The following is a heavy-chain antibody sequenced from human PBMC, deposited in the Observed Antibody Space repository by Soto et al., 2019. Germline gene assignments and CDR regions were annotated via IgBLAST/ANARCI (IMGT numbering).Heavy chain of an antibody. D-gene: IGHD5-12*01. CDR3: TRAICSGYDFLYYYGMDV. CDR1: GYTFTGYY. CDR2: INPNSGGT. V-gene: IGHV1-2*04. Sequence: GASVKVSCKASGYTFTGYYMHWVRQAPGQGLEWMGWINPNSGGTNYAQKFQGWVTMTRDTSTSTAYMELSRLRSDDTAVYYWTRAICSGYDFLYYYGMDVWGQGTTVTVSS. J-gene: IGHJ6*02.